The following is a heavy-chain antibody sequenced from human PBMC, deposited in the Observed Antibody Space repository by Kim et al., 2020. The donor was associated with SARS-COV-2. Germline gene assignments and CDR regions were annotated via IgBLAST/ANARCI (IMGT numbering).Heavy chain of an antibody. CDR3: AKSKTTMVRGVTPPFMWFDY. CDR2: ISGSGGST. V-gene: IGHV3-23*01. Sequence: GGSLRLSCAASGFTFSSYAMSWVRQAPGKGLEWVSAISGSGGSTYYADSVKGRFTISRDNSKNTLYLQMNSLRAEDTAVYYCAKSKTTMVRGVTPPFMWFDYWGQGTLVTVSS. D-gene: IGHD3-10*01. CDR1: GFTFSSYA. J-gene: IGHJ4*02.